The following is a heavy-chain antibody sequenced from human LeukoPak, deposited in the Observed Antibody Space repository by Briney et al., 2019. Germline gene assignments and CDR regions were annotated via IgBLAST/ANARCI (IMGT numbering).Heavy chain of an antibody. D-gene: IGHD3-10*01. J-gene: IGHJ4*02. CDR2: ISGSGGST. CDR3: AKGGVRGVITTGY. CDR1: GFTFSSYW. Sequence: TGGSLRLSCAASGFTFSSYWMHWVRQAPGKGLEWVSAISGSGGSTYYADSVKGRFTISRDNSKNTLYLQMNSLRAEDTAVYYCAKGGVRGVITTGYWGQGTLVTVSS. V-gene: IGHV3-23*01.